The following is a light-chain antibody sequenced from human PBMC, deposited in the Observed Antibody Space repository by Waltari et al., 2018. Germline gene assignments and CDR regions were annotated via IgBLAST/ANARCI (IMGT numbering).Light chain of an antibody. J-gene: IGKJ5*01. CDR1: QSVNSY. V-gene: IGKV3-11*01. Sequence: EIVLSQSPATLSLSPGERATLSCRTSQSVNSYLASYQHKPGQAPRLLIYDASNRAPGIPARCSGSGSGTDFTLTISSLEPDDFALYYCQQRFTWPSITFGQGTRLEIK. CDR3: QQRFTWPSIT. CDR2: DAS.